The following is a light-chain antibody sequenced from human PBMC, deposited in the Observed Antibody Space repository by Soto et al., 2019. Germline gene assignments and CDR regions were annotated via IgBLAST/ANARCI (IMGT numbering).Light chain of an antibody. CDR1: QSVSGN. CDR3: QQYNNWPPT. J-gene: IGKJ1*01. CDR2: GAS. V-gene: IGKV3D-15*01. Sequence: EIVMTQSPATLSVSPGERATLSCRASQSVSGNLAWYQQKPGQAPRLLIYGASTRATGILARFSGSGSGTDFPITISSLQSEDFAVYYCQQYNNWPPTFGQGTKVEIK.